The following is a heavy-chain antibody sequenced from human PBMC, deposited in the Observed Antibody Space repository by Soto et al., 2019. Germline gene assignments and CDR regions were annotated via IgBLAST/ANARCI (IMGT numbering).Heavy chain of an antibody. CDR3: ARGRTTSYGMDV. CDR1: GCTFSSYA. D-gene: IGHD4-17*01. V-gene: IGHV1-69*13. Sequence: SVKVSCKASGCTFSSYAISWVRQAPGQGLEWMGGIIPIFGTANYAQKFQGRVTITADESTSTAYMELSSLRSEDTAVYYCARGRTTSYGMDVWGQGTTVTVSS. J-gene: IGHJ6*02. CDR2: IIPIFGTA.